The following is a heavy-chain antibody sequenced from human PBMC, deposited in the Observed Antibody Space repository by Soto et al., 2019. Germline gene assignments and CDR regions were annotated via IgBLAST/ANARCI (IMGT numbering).Heavy chain of an antibody. D-gene: IGHD5-12*01. J-gene: IGHJ4*02. V-gene: IGHV3-9*01. CDR1: GFTFDDYA. CDR2: ISWNSGSI. CDR3: AKDSIPMATTKGYFDY. Sequence: EVQLVESGGGLVQPGRSLRLSCAASGFTFDDYAMHWVRQAPGKGLEWVSGISWNSGSIGYADSVKGRFTISRDNAKISLYLQMNSLRAEDTALYYCAKDSIPMATTKGYFDYWGQGTLVTVSS.